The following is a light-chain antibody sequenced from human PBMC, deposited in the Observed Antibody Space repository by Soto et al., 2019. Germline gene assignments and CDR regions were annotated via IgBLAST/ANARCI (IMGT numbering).Light chain of an antibody. CDR2: DVS. V-gene: IGLV2-14*03. J-gene: IGLJ1*01. CDR1: SGDVGGYNY. Sequence: QSVLTQPVSVSGSPGQSITISCTGTSGDVGGYNYVSWYQQHPGKAPKLMIYDVSNRPSGVSNRFSGSKSGNTASLTISGLQAEDEADYYCNSYTSSSPYVFVTGTKVTVL. CDR3: NSYTSSSPYV.